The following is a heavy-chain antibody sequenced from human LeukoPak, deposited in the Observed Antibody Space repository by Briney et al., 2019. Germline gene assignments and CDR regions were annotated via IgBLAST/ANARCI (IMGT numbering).Heavy chain of an antibody. CDR1: NGSIINYY. Sequence: KPSETLSLTCTVSNGSIINYYWTWIRQPPGGGLEWVGLIYYSGITNYNPSLKGRVTISVDTSKNQFSLRLTSVTPADTAVYYCAREETGIHYHWGQGALVTVSS. V-gene: IGHV4-4*08. CDR3: AREETGIHYH. D-gene: IGHD1-26*01. J-gene: IGHJ4*02. CDR2: IYYSGIT.